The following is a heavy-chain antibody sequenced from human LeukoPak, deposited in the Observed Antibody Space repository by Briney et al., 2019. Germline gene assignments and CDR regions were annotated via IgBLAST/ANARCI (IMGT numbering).Heavy chain of an antibody. J-gene: IGHJ3*02. Sequence: PSETLSLTCTVSGGSISSYYWSWIRQPAGKGLEWIGRIYTSGSTNYNPSLKSRVTMSVDTSKNQFSLKLSSVTAADTAVYYCARGGLYYDILTGYYGHNAFDIWGQGTMVTVSS. CDR2: IYTSGST. D-gene: IGHD3-9*01. V-gene: IGHV4-4*07. CDR1: GGSISSYY. CDR3: ARGGLYYDILTGYYGHNAFDI.